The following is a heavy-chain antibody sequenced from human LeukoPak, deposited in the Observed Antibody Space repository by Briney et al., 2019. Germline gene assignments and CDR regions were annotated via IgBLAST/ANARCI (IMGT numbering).Heavy chain of an antibody. CDR2: IDPSSGGT. CDR3: AREYYDNNGRKYAFDV. CDR1: GYTFSDYY. Sequence: WASVKVSCKASGYTFSDYYIHWVRQAPGPGLEWMGSIDPSSGGTRTAQRFQGRVTMTRDTSISTAYMELIRLTSGDTAVYFCAREYYDNNGRKYAFDVWGQGTMVTVSS. V-gene: IGHV1-2*02. D-gene: IGHD3-22*01. J-gene: IGHJ3*01.